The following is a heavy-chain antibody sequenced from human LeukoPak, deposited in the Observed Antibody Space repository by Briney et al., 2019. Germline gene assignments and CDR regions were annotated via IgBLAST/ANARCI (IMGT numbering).Heavy chain of an antibody. Sequence: GGSLRLSCEGSGFTFSNYWMGWVRQAPGKGLQWVANIKTDGSEKYYVDSVKGRFTISRDNAKNSLYLQMNSLRVEDTAVYYCARVLGYTSSWPFDYWGQGTLVTVSS. CDR1: GFTFSNYW. CDR3: ARVLGYTSSWPFDY. CDR2: IKTDGSEK. V-gene: IGHV3-7*01. D-gene: IGHD6-13*01. J-gene: IGHJ4*02.